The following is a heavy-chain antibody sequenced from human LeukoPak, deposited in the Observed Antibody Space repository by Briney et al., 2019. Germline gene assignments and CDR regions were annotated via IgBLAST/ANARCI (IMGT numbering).Heavy chain of an antibody. V-gene: IGHV3-30*02. D-gene: IGHD3-3*01. CDR1: GFTFSSYG. Sequence: GGSLRLSCAASGFTFSSYGMHWVRQAPGKGLEWVAFIRYDGNHKYYVDSVKGRFTISRDNSKNTLYLQMNSLRADDTAVYYCAKDPGYDFWSAYYTDYWGQGTLVTVSS. J-gene: IGHJ4*02. CDR3: AKDPGYDFWSAYYTDY. CDR2: IRYDGNHK.